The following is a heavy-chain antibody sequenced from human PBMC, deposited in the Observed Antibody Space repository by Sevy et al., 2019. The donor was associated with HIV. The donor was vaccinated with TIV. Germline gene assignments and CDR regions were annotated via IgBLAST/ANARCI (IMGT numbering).Heavy chain of an antibody. CDR2: LSFGCGEI. J-gene: IGHJ4*02. CDR3: AREGCTKPHDH. D-gene: IGHD2-8*01. Sequence: GGSLRLSCAASGFTFSKYSMSWVRQPPGKGLEWVSTLSFGCGEINYADSVKGRFTISRENSKSSVYLQMNNLRPEDTAVYYCAREGCTKPHDHWGQGTLVTVSS. V-gene: IGHV3-23*01. CDR1: GFTFSKYS.